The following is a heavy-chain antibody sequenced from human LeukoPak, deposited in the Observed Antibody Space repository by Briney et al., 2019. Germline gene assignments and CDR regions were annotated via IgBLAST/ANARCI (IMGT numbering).Heavy chain of an antibody. D-gene: IGHD6-6*01. Sequence: GSLRLSCAASGFTFDDYAMHWVRQAPGKGLVWVSRINSDGSSTSYADSVKGRFTISRDNAKNTLYLQMNSLRAEDTAVYYCARGVDAFDIWGQGTMVTVSS. CDR1: GFTFDDYA. CDR3: ARGVDAFDI. V-gene: IGHV3-74*01. CDR2: INSDGSST. J-gene: IGHJ3*02.